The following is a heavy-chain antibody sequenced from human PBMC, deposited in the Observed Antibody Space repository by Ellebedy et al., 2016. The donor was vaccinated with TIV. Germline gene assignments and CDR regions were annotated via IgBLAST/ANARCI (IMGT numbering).Heavy chain of an antibody. V-gene: IGHV3-15*01. D-gene: IGHD2-15*01. Sequence: GESLKISXAASGFTFSNAWMSWVRQAPGKGLEWVGRIKSKTDGGTTDYAAPVKGRFTISRDDSKNTLYLQMNSLKTEDTAVYYCTTPPYCSGGSCSTYWGQGTLVTVSS. J-gene: IGHJ4*02. CDR1: GFTFSNAW. CDR2: IKSKTDGGTT. CDR3: TTPPYCSGGSCSTY.